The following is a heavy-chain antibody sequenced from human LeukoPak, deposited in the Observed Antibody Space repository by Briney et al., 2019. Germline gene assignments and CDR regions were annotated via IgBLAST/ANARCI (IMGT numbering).Heavy chain of an antibody. CDR3: ATSDFAARLYY. V-gene: IGHV3-43*02. Sequence: GGSLRLSCAASGFTFDDYAMHWVRQAPGKGLDWVSRISREGGSTYYADSVQGRFTISRGNGKNSLYLQMNSPGTEDTDLSYCATSDFAARLYYWGQGALVTASS. J-gene: IGHJ4*02. CDR2: ISREGGST. D-gene: IGHD6-25*01. CDR1: GFTFDDYA.